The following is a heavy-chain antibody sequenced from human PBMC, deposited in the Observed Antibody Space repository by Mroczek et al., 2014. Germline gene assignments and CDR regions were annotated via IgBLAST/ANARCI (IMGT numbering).Heavy chain of an antibody. D-gene: IGHD6-6*01. CDR3: ARGHKRYSSSYHNFDY. CDR1: GGTFSSYA. Sequence: QVQLQQSGAEVKKPGSSVKVSCKASGGTFSSYAISWVRQAPGQGLEWMGGIIPIFGTANYAQKFQGRVTITADESTSTAYMELSSLRSEDTAVYYCARGHKRYSSSYHNFDYWGQGTLVTVSS. V-gene: IGHV1-69*01. J-gene: IGHJ4*02. CDR2: IIPIFGTA.